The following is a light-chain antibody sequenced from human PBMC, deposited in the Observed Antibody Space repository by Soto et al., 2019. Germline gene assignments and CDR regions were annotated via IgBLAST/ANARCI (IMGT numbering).Light chain of an antibody. CDR3: SSYTSSSTLV. Sequence: NSSDVGGYNYVSWYQQHPGKAPKLMIYDVSNRPSGVSNRFSGSKSGNTASLTISGLQAEDEADYYCSSYTSSSTLVFGTGTKVTVL. J-gene: IGLJ1*01. CDR1: SSDVGGYNY. V-gene: IGLV2-14*04. CDR2: DVS.